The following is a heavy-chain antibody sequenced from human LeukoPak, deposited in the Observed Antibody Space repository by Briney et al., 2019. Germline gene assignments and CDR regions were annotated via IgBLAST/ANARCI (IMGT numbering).Heavy chain of an antibody. CDR2: IYYDGST. Sequence: GGSLRLSCAASGFTVSSNYMSWVRQTPGKGLEWVSIIYYDGSTYYADSVKGRYTISRDNSKNTMYLQMNSLRAEDTAVYYCARPLRINCGMDVWGQGTTVTVSS. D-gene: IGHD3-3*01. V-gene: IGHV3-53*01. J-gene: IGHJ6*02. CDR1: GFTVSSNY. CDR3: ARPLRINCGMDV.